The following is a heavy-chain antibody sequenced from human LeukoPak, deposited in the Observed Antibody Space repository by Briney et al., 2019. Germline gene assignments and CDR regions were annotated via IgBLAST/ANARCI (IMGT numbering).Heavy chain of an antibody. V-gene: IGHV3-23*01. D-gene: IGHD2-21*02. CDR2: ISGSGGST. J-gene: IGHJ4*02. CDR1: GFTFSSYA. Sequence: GGSLRLSCAASGFTFSSYAMSWVRQAPGKGLEWVSAISGSGGSTYYADSVKGRFTISRDNSKNTLYLQMNSLRAEDTAVYYCAKDRKAYCGGDCYTILVYWGQGTLATVSS. CDR3: AKDRKAYCGGDCYTILVY.